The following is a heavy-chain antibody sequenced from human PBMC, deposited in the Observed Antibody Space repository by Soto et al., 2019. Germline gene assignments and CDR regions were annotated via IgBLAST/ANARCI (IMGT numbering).Heavy chain of an antibody. D-gene: IGHD3-9*01. J-gene: IGHJ5*02. CDR2: IVVGSGNT. CDR3: ARESSDILTGYYGWFDP. Sequence: SVKVSCKASGFTFTSSAVQWVRQARGQRLEWIGWIVVGSGNTNYAQKFQERVTMTRDTSTSTAYMELSSLRSEDTAVYYFARESSDILTGYYGWFDPWGQGTLVTVSS. V-gene: IGHV1-58*01. CDR1: GFTFTSSA.